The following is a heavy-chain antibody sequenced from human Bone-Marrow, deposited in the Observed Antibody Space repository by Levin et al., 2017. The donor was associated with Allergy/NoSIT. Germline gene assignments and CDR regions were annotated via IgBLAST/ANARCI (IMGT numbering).Heavy chain of an antibody. CDR2: ITSAGDT. D-gene: IGHD3-10*01. V-gene: IGHV3-13*01. CDR1: GFPFSTYA. Sequence: LSLTCAASGFPFSTYAMHWVRQATGKGLEWVSTITSAGDTFYPGSVKGRFTISRENGKNSLYLQMNSLRAGDTAVYYCARERYYYGSGYKYGLGLWGQGTTVTVSS. J-gene: IGHJ6*02. CDR3: ARERYYYGSGYKYGLGL.